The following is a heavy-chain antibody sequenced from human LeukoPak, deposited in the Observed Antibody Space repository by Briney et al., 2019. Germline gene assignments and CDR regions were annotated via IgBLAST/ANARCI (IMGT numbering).Heavy chain of an antibody. CDR3: ARLNPPCSSTSCYGCGDYGTGLDP. V-gene: IGHV1-2*02. CDR2: INPNSGGT. J-gene: IGHJ5*02. CDR1: GYTFTGYY. Sequence: ASVKVSCKASGYTFTGYYMHWVRQAPGQGLEWMGWINPNSGGTNYAQRFQGRVTMTRDTSISTAYMELSRLRSDDTAVYYCARLNPPCSSTSCYGCGDYGTGLDPWGQGTLVTVSS. D-gene: IGHD2-2*01.